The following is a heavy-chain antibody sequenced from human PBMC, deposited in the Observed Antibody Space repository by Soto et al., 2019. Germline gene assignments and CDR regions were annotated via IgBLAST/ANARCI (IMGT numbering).Heavy chain of an antibody. CDR2: ISASGRET. CDR1: GFTFTNYA. J-gene: IGHJ4*02. CDR3: AKSERITVSIAACHADS. V-gene: IGHV3-23*01. D-gene: IGHD2-15*01. Sequence: EVQLLESGGGLVQPGGSLRLSCAASGFTFTNYAMSWVRQAPGKGLEWVSAISASGRETYYAHSFKGRFTISRDNSKSTLSLQMNGLTVEDAAVYYCAKSERITVSIAACHADSWGQGTLVTVSS.